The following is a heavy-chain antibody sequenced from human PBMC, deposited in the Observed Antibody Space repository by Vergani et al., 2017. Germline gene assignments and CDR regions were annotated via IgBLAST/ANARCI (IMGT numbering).Heavy chain of an antibody. CDR2: TRNKANSYTT. Sequence: EVQLVESGGGSVKPGGSLRLSCAASGFTFSDHYMDWVRQAPGKGLEWVGRTRNKANSYTTEYAASVKGRFTISRDDSKNSLYLQMNSLKIEDTAVYYCARLGYCSSTTCRQAFDIWGQGTMVTVSS. CDR1: GFTFSDHY. V-gene: IGHV3-72*01. J-gene: IGHJ3*02. D-gene: IGHD2-2*01. CDR3: ARLGYCSSTTCRQAFDI.